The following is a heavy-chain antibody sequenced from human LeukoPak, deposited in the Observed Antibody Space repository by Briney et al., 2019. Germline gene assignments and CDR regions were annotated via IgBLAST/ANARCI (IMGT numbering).Heavy chain of an antibody. CDR2: ISGSGGNT. V-gene: IGHV3-23*01. J-gene: IGHJ4*02. CDR3: AKYSSNTLLRPFDY. Sequence: SGGSLRLSCAASGFTFSSYSMNWVRQAPGKGLEWVSGISGSGGNTYYADSVKGRLTISRDNSKNTLYLQMNSLRAEDTALYYCAKYSSNTLLRPFDYWGQGTLVTVSS. D-gene: IGHD3-3*01. CDR1: GFTFSSYS.